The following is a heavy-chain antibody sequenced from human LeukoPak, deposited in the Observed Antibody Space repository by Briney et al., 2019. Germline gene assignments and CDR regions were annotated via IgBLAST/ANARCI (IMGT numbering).Heavy chain of an antibody. CDR2: INPNSGGT. CDR3: ARDGGTTGTDNWFDP. Sequence: ASVKVSCKASGYTFTGYYMHWVRQAPGQELEWMGWINPNSGGTNYAQKFQGWVTMTRDTSISTAYMELSRLRSDDTAVYYCARDGGTTGTDNWFDPWGQGTLVTVSS. J-gene: IGHJ5*02. D-gene: IGHD1-1*01. V-gene: IGHV1-2*04. CDR1: GYTFTGYY.